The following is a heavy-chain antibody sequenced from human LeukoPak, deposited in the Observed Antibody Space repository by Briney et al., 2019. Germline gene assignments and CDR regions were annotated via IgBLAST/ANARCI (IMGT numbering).Heavy chain of an antibody. Sequence: SVKVSCKASGGTFSSYAISWVRQAPGQGLEWMGGIIPIFGTANYAQKFQGRVTITADESTSTAYMELSSLRSEDTAVYYCARERQQLPGFDCWGQGTLVTVSS. D-gene: IGHD6-13*01. CDR2: IIPIFGTA. V-gene: IGHV1-69*13. CDR3: ARERQQLPGFDC. J-gene: IGHJ4*02. CDR1: GGTFSSYA.